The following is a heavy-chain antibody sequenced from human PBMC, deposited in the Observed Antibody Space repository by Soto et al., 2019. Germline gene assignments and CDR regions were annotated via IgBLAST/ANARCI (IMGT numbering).Heavy chain of an antibody. V-gene: IGHV3-7*05. D-gene: IGHD5-12*01. CDR1: GFTFSPYW. CDR2: IKPDGSER. CDR3: ARVSTNSGTYFYFDY. Sequence: PGGSLRLSCVASGFTFSPYWMSWVRQAPGKGLEWVANIKPDGSERYYVDSVRGRFTFSRDNGENSLYLQMNSLRAEDTAVYRCARVSTNSGTYFYFDYWGPGVLVTVSS. J-gene: IGHJ4*02.